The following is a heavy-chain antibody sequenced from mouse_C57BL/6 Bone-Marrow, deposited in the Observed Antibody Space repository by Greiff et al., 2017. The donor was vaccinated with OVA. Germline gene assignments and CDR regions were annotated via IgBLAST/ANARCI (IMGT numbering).Heavy chain of an antibody. CDR3: ARDRRGYFDV. CDR2: ISYDGGN. CDR1: GYSITSGYY. Sequence: EVQLVESGPGLVKPSPSLSLTCSVTGYSITSGYYWNWIRQFPGNKLEWMGYISYDGGNKYNPSFNNQISITRDTSKNHFFLKLNSVTTEDAATYYCARDRRGYFDVWGTGTTVTVSS. V-gene: IGHV3-6*01. J-gene: IGHJ1*03.